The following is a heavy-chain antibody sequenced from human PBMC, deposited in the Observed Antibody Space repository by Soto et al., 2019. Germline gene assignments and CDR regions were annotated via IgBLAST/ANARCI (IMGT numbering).Heavy chain of an antibody. J-gene: IGHJ4*02. Sequence: QAHLVQSGAEVKMPGDSVQVSCKASGFVSTNHNFHWVRQAPGQSLEWMGRINAGNGNTQYSQNFQGRVTFTSDPSASTAFMELTNLRFEDRAMYYCASDYGSNWRLWGQGTLVRVSS. CDR1: GFVSTNHN. D-gene: IGHD6-19*01. V-gene: IGHV1-3*01. CDR3: ASDYGSNWRL. CDR2: INAGNGNT.